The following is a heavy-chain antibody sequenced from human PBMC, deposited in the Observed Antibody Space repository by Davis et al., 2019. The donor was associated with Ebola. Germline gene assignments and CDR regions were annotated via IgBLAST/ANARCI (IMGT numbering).Heavy chain of an antibody. J-gene: IGHJ4*02. Sequence: SVTVSRKASGGTFSSYAISWVRQAPGQGLEWLGRIIPILGIANYAQKFQGRVTITADKSTSTAYMELSSLRSEDTAVYYCARGREMATVGDDYWGQGTLVTVSS. CDR1: GGTFSSYA. D-gene: IGHD5-24*01. CDR2: IIPILGIA. V-gene: IGHV1-69*04. CDR3: ARGREMATVGDDY.